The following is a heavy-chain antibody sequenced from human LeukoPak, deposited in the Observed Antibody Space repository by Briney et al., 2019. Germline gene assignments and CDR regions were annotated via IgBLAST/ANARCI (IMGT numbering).Heavy chain of an antibody. V-gene: IGHV3-23*01. CDR2: ISGSGGST. J-gene: IGHJ3*02. CDR3: AKEPFYCSSTSCERAFDI. Sequence: GGSLRLSCAASGFTFSSYAMSWVRQAPGKGLEWVSAISGSGGSTYYADSVKGRFTISRDNSKNTLYLQMNSLRAEDTAVYYCAKEPFYCSSTSCERAFDIWGQGTMVAVSS. D-gene: IGHD2-2*01. CDR1: GFTFSSYA.